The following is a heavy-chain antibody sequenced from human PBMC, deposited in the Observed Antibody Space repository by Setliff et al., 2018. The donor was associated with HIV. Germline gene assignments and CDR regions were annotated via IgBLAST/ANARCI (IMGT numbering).Heavy chain of an antibody. Sequence: GESLKISCAASGFNFKTYGMTWVRQAPGKGLDWVALIGSSDHGIHYTASVQGRFTVSRDNAKNLLFLQMDRLRAEDTAVYYCASFFGDYGYWGHGTQVTVSS. CDR1: GFNFKTYG. V-gene: IGHV3-48*04. J-gene: IGHJ4*01. D-gene: IGHD4-17*01. CDR2: IGSSDHGI. CDR3: ASFFGDYGY.